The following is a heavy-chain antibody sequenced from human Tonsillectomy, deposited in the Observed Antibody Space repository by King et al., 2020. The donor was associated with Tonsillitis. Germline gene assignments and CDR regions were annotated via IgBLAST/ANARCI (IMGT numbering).Heavy chain of an antibody. CDR1: GFTFSTYW. D-gene: IGHD6-13*01. CDR3: ARDVGQGSTWSPNYMDV. J-gene: IGHJ6*03. Sequence: EVQLVESGGGLVQPGGSLRLSCAASGFTFSTYWMSWVRQAPGKGLEWVANIKQDGSEKYYVDSVKGRFTISRDTAKNSLYLQMNSLRAEDTAVYYCARDVGQGSTWSPNYMDVWGKGTTVTVSS. CDR2: IKQDGSEK. V-gene: IGHV3-7*03.